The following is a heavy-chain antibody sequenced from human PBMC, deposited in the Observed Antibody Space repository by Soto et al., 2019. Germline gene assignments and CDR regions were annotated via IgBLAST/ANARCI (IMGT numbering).Heavy chain of an antibody. CDR1: GGSISISNW. CDR2: IHHSRST. CDR3: ARGGYYFYMDV. D-gene: IGHD1-26*01. J-gene: IGHJ6*03. Sequence: QVQLQESGPGLVKPSETLSLTCAVSGGSISISNWWSWVRQTPGKGLEGIVQIHHSRSTNYSPSLTSRVTISVDKSNNPFSLKMNSLTAADTAVYYCARGGYYFYMDVWGKGTTVTVSS. V-gene: IGHV4-4*02.